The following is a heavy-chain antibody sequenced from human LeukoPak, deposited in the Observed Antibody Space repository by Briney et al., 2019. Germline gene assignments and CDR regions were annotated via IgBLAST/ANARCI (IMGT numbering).Heavy chain of an antibody. D-gene: IGHD6-13*01. V-gene: IGHV4-34*01. CDR3: ARRGSSWYVY. CDR1: AVTFSGYY. CDR2: TNHSGST. J-gene: IGHJ4*02. Sequence: SETLSLTCAVYAVTFSGYYWSWIRQPPGKGLEWSGETNHSGSTNYNPSLKSRDTISVDTSKNQFSLKLSSVTAADTAVYYCARRGSSWYVYWGQGTLVTVSS.